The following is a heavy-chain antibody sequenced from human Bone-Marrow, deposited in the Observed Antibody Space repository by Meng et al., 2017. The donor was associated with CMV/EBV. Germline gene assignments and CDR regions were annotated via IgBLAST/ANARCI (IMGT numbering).Heavy chain of an antibody. CDR1: GVSFNTYD. CDR3: AKKTLTIYWYFDL. CDR2: ITGSGDIT. V-gene: IGHV3-23*01. Sequence: CVVSGVSFNTYDMSWVRQAPGKGLEWVSLITGSGDITYYADSVKGRFTISRDNSKNTLYLQMDSLRAEDTAIYYCAKKTLTIYWYFDLWGRGTLVTVSS. D-gene: IGHD3-16*01. J-gene: IGHJ2*01.